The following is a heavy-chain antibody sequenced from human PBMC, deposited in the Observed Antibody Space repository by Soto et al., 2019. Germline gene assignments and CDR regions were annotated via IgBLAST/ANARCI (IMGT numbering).Heavy chain of an antibody. V-gene: IGHV3-49*03. J-gene: IGHJ4*02. Sequence: GGSLRLSCTASGFTFGDYAMSWFRQAPGKGLEWVGFIRSKAYGGTTEYAASVKGRFTISRDDSKSIAYLQMNSLKTEDTAVYYCTRDHEAILWFGEFGGPFYWGQGTLVTVSS. CDR3: TRDHEAILWFGEFGGPFY. D-gene: IGHD3-10*01. CDR2: IRSKAYGGTT. CDR1: GFTFGDYA.